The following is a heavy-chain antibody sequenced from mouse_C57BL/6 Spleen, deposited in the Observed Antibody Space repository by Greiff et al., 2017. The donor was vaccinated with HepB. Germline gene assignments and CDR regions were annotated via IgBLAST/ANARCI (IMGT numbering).Heavy chain of an antibody. CDR3: ARLTDYDSLYWYFDV. Sequence: EVQLQQSGPELVKPGASVKISCKASGYTFTDYYMNWVKQSHGKSLEWIGDINPNNGGTSYNQKFKGKATLTVDKSSSTAYMELRSLTSEDSAVYYCARLTDYDSLYWYFDVWGTGTTVTVSS. J-gene: IGHJ1*03. D-gene: IGHD2-4*01. CDR1: GYTFTDYY. CDR2: INPNNGGT. V-gene: IGHV1-26*01.